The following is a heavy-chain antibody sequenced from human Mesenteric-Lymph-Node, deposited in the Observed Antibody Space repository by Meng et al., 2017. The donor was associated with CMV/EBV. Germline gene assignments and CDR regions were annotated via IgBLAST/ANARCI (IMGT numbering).Heavy chain of an antibody. D-gene: IGHD2/OR15-2a*01. J-gene: IGHJ4*02. Sequence: VQVQESGPGLVTPSESLSLTCIVSGVSVTSGAYHWSWIRQSPGKGLEWIGYIYGTGITIYNPSLKSRVTILLETSKNQFSLKLNSVTTADTAVYYCAKSRSSTPGIVDDWGQGTLVTVSS. CDR2: IYGTGIT. V-gene: IGHV4-61*08. CDR3: AKSRSSTPGIVDD. CDR1: GVSVTSGAYH.